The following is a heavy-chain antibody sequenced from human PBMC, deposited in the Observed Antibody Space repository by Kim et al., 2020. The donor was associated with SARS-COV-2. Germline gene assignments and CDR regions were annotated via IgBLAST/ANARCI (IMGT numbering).Heavy chain of an antibody. V-gene: IGHV4-34*01. CDR1: GGSFSGYY. Sequence: SETLSLTCAVYGGSFSGYYWSWIRQPPGKGLEWIGEINHSGSTNYNPSLKSRVTISVDTSKNQFSLKLSSVTAADTAVYYCARGAMVRGATRPIGYWGQGTLVTVSS. CDR2: INHSGST. D-gene: IGHD3-10*01. CDR3: ARGAMVRGATRPIGY. J-gene: IGHJ4*02.